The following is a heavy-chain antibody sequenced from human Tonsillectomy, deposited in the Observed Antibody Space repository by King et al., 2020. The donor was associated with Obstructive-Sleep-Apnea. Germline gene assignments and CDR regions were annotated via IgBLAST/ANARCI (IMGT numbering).Heavy chain of an antibody. CDR3: SRAPYCTNTVCYPFDH. J-gene: IGHJ4*02. V-gene: IGHV3-49*03. Sequence: VQLVESGGDLVQPGRSLRLSCTASGFTFGDCGMSWFRQAPGKGLEWLGFIRSKPYGGTTGYAASVKGRFTISRDDSKSISYLQMNSLKTEDTAVYYCSRAPYCTNTVCYPFDHWGQGILVTVSS. CDR1: GFTFGDCG. CDR2: IRSKPYGGTT. D-gene: IGHD2-8*01.